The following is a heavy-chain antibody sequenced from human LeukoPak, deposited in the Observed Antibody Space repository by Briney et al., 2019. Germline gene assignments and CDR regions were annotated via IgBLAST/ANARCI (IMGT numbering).Heavy chain of an antibody. CDR1: GFTFSNHG. Sequence: PGTSLRLSCAASGFTFSNHGMTWVRQAPGKGLEWVAVISYEASIQHYADSVKGRFTISRDSSKNTLYLQMNSLGAEDTAVYYCAKERPPREGAYFDYWGQGILVTVSS. CDR2: ISYEASIQ. D-gene: IGHD1-26*01. V-gene: IGHV3-30*18. CDR3: AKERPPREGAYFDY. J-gene: IGHJ4*02.